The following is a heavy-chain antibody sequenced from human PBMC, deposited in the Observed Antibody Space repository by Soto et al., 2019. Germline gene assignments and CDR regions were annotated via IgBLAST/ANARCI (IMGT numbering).Heavy chain of an antibody. Sequence: SVKVSCNASGGTFSSYAISWVRQAPGQGLEWMGGIIPIFGTANYAQKFQGRVTITADESTSTAYMELSSLRSEDTAVDYCAMVRPVIIPDYKYGIHFWCTVQTIAVS. CDR2: IIPIFGTA. D-gene: IGHD3-10*01. J-gene: IGHJ6*04. CDR1: GGTFSSYA. V-gene: IGHV1-69*13. CDR3: AMVRPVIIPDYKYGIHF.